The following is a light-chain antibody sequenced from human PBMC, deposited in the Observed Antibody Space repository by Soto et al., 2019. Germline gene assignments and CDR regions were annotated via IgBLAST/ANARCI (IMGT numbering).Light chain of an antibody. J-gene: IGKJ2*01. Sequence: EIVLTQSPGTLSLSPGERATLSCRASQSVSSSYLGWYQQKPGQAPRLLIYGASSRATGIPDRFSGSGSGTDFTLTISRLEPEDFAVYYCQQYGSSPYTFGLGTKLEIK. V-gene: IGKV3-20*01. CDR3: QQYGSSPYT. CDR2: GAS. CDR1: QSVSSSY.